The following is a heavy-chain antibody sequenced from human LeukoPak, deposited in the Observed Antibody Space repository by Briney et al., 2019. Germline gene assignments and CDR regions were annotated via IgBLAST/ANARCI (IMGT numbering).Heavy chain of an antibody. D-gene: IGHD4-17*01. Sequence: PGGSLRLSCAVSGFISSDYYMSWVRQPPGKGMECVSYISSDSTYTNYADSVRGRFTISRDNAKNSLYLQMNSLRAEDTAVYYCVRGGPYGDYDAYWGQGTLVTVS. CDR1: GFISSDYY. CDR2: ISSDSTYT. CDR3: VRGGPYGDYDAY. J-gene: IGHJ4*02. V-gene: IGHV3-11*06.